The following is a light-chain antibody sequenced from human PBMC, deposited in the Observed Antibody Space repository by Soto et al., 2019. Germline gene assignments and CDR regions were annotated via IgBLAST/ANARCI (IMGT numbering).Light chain of an antibody. CDR3: CSYAGSSPYV. V-gene: IGLV2-23*01. CDR1: SSDVGSYNL. J-gene: IGLJ1*01. CDR2: EGS. Sequence: QSALTQPASVSGSPGQSITISCTGTSSDVGSYNLVSWYQQHPGKAPKLMIYEGSKRPSGVSNRFAGSKSGNTASLTLSGLQAEDEADYYCCSYAGSSPYVFGTGTKLTVL.